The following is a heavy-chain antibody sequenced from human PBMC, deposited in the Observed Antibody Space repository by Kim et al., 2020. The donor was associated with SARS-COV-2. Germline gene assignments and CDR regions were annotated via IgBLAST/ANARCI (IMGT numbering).Heavy chain of an antibody. CDR3: ARDIYHTGFDY. D-gene: IGHD2-8*02. V-gene: IGHV1-3*01. CDR2: INAGTGNT. Sequence: ASVKVSCKASGYIFTNFAIQWVRQAPGQRFEWMGWINAGTGNTKFSQQFQGRVTFTRDTSANTVYMELSRLGSEDTAVYYCARDIYHTGFDYWGQGTLVAVSS. J-gene: IGHJ4*02. CDR1: GYIFTNFA.